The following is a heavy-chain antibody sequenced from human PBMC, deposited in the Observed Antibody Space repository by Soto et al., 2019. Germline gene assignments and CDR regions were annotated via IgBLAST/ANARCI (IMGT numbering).Heavy chain of an antibody. V-gene: IGHV3-11*01. J-gene: IGHJ5*02. Sequence: LRLSCAASGFTFSDYYMSWIRQAPGKGLEWVSYISSSGSTIYYADSVKGRFTISRDNAKNSLYLQMNSLRAEDTAVYYCARVKSSSSLWFDPWGQGTLVTVSS. CDR3: ARVKSSSSLWFDP. CDR1: GFTFSDYY. CDR2: ISSSGSTI. D-gene: IGHD6-6*01.